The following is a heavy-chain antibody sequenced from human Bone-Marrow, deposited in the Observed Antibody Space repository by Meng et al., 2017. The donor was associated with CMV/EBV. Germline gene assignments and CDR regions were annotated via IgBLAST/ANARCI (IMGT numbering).Heavy chain of an antibody. CDR1: GFTFSSYA. V-gene: IGHV3-30*04. Sequence: GGSLRLSCAASGFTFSSYAMHWVRQAPGKGLEWVAVISYDGSNKYYADSVKGRFTISRDNSKNTLYLQMNSLRAEDTAVYYCAKSGLRGFGEFSRFDYWGQGTLVTVSS. CDR3: AKSGLRGFGEFSRFDY. CDR2: ISYDGSNK. J-gene: IGHJ4*02. D-gene: IGHD3-10*01.